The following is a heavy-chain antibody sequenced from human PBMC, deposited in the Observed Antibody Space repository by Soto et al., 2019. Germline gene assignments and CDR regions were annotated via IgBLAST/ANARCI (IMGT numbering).Heavy chain of an antibody. J-gene: IGHJ6*03. CDR2: TYYSGST. CDR1: GGSISSSSYY. V-gene: IGHV4-39*01. CDR3: ARHYYYGSGSPNMDV. Sequence: SETLSLTCTVSGGSISSSSYYWGWIRQPPGKGLEWIGSTYYSGSTYYNPSLKSRVTISVDTSKNQFSLKLSSVTAADTAVYYCARHYYYGSGSPNMDVWGKGTTVTVSS. D-gene: IGHD3-10*01.